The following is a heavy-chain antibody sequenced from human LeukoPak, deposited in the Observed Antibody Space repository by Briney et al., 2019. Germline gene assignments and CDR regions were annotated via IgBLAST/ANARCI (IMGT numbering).Heavy chain of an antibody. CDR1: GGSFSGYY. CDR3: ARADRRRGYSSSWPLYNWFDP. CDR2: INHSGST. D-gene: IGHD6-13*01. Sequence: SETLSLTCAVYGGSFSGYYWSWIRQPPGKGLEWIGEINHSGSTNYNPSLKSRVTISVDTSKNQFSLKLSSVTAADTAVYYYARADRRRGYSSSWPLYNWFDPWGQGTLVTVSS. J-gene: IGHJ5*02. V-gene: IGHV4-34*01.